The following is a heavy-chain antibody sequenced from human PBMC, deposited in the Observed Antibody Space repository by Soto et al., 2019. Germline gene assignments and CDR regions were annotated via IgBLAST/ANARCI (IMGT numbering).Heavy chain of an antibody. J-gene: IGHJ4*02. CDR3: AKRGGTSGYYPWDY. Sequence: EVQLLESGGDLVQPGGSLRLSCAASGFIFSSYGMSWVRQAPGKGLEWVSAMTGSGGVTYYADSVKGRFTISRDNSTTTLYLQMNSLRADDTAVYYCAKRGGTSGYYPWDYWGQGILVTVSS. V-gene: IGHV3-23*01. CDR2: MTGSGGVT. CDR1: GFIFSSYG. D-gene: IGHD3-22*01.